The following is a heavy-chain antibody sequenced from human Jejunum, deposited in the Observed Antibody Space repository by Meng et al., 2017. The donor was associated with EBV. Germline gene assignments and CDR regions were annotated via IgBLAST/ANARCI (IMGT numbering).Heavy chain of an antibody. V-gene: IGHV4-34*02. CDR1: RGSLSGYY. D-gene: IGHD3-16*02. J-gene: IGHJ4*02. Sequence: QVSPQWWGGGRLKALETLSLPCAVYRGSLSGYYWSWIRQNPGKGLEWIGEINHSGSTNYNPSLRSRVTISVETSKNQFSLRLNSVTAADTAVYYCARVAFSYTTRSLDSWGQGTLVTVSS. CDR2: INHSGST. CDR3: ARVAFSYTTRSLDS.